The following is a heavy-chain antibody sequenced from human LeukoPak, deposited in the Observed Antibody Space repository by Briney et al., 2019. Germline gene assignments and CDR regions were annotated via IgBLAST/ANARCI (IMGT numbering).Heavy chain of an antibody. CDR2: INWNGGST. Sequence: GGSLRLSCAASGFTFDDYGMSWVRHAPGKGLEWVSGINWNGGSTGYADSVKGRFTISRDNAKNSLYLQMNSLRAEDTALYYCAREYCGGDCYEEYFQHWGQGTLVTASS. D-gene: IGHD2-21*02. CDR3: AREYCGGDCYEEYFQH. V-gene: IGHV3-20*04. CDR1: GFTFDDYG. J-gene: IGHJ1*01.